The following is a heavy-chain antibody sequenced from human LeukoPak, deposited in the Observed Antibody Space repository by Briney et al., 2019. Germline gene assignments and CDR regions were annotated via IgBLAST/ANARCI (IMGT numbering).Heavy chain of an antibody. V-gene: IGHV3-21*01. Sequence: GGSLRLSCAASGFTFSSYEMNWVRQAPGKGLEWVSSISSSSSYIYYADSVKGRFTISRDNAKNSLYLQMNSLRAEDTAVYYCARKVDYYDSSGYFEYMDVWAKGTTVTVSS. CDR2: ISSSSSYI. CDR1: GFTFSSYE. D-gene: IGHD3-22*01. CDR3: ARKVDYYDSSGYFEYMDV. J-gene: IGHJ6*03.